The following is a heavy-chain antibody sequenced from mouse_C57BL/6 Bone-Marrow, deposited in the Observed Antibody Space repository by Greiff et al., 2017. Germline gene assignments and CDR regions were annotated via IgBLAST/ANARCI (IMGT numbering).Heavy chain of an antibody. CDR2: IHPNSGST. D-gene: IGHD2-3*01. J-gene: IGHJ3*01. CDR3: ARSGCYYPAWFAY. V-gene: IGHV1-64*01. CDR1: GYTFTSYW. Sequence: QVQLQQPGAELVKPGASVKLSCKASGYTFTSYWMHWVKQRPEQGLEWIGMIHPNSGSTNYNEKFKSKATLTVDKSSSTAYMQLSSLTSEDSAVYYCARSGCYYPAWFAYWGQGTLVTVSA.